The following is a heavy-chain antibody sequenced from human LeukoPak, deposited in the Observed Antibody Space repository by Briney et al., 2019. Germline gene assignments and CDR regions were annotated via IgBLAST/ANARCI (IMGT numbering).Heavy chain of an antibody. CDR1: GFTFSDYY. D-gene: IGHD6-13*01. J-gene: IGHJ4*02. CDR2: ISSSGSTI. V-gene: IGHV3-11*04. CDR3: ARRALYSRRPLDY. Sequence: KPGGSLRLSCAASGFTFSDYYMSWIRQAPGKGLEWVSYISSSGSTIYYADSVKGRFTISRDNAKNSLYLQMNSLRAEDTAVYYCARRALYSRRPLDYWGQGTLVTVSS.